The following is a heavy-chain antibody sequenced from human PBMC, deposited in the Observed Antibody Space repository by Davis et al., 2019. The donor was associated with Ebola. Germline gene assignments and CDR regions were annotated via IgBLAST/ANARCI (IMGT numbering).Heavy chain of an antibody. D-gene: IGHD4-11*01. CDR1: GYTFTGYY. Sequence: AASVKVSCKASGYTFTGYYIHWVRQAPGQRLEWMGWINAGNGNTKYSQKFQGRVTITRDTSASTAYMELSSLRSEDTAVYYCAREHSNYGVYYFDYWGQGTLVTVSS. CDR3: AREHSNYGVYYFDY. V-gene: IGHV1/OR15-3*02. CDR2: INAGNGNT. J-gene: IGHJ4*02.